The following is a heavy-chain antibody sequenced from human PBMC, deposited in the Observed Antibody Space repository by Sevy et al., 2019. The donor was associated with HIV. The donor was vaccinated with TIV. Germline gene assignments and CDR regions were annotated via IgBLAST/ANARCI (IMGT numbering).Heavy chain of an antibody. J-gene: IGHJ3*02. D-gene: IGHD3-3*01. CDR1: GFTVSGNY. Sequence: GGSLRLSCAASGFTVSGNYMSWIRQAPGKGLEWVSIIYSGSVTYYAESVKGRFTISRDNSKNTLFLQMNSLRAEDTAVYYCARAYDFWSGYSDAFDIWGQGTMVTVSS. CDR2: IYSGSVT. CDR3: ARAYDFWSGYSDAFDI. V-gene: IGHV3-53*01.